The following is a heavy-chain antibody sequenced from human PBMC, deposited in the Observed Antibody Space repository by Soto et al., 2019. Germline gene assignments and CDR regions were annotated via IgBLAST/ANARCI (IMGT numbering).Heavy chain of an antibody. V-gene: IGHV4-34*01. CDR1: GGSLSDYY. Sequence: SETLSLTCAVYGGSLSDYYWNWLRQPPGKGLEWIGEVNHRGSSSYNPSLKSRADISVDTAMTQFSLKLRSVTAADTAVYYCARYQWNPGAFDPWGPGTQVTVSS. CDR3: ARYQWNPGAFDP. D-gene: IGHD1-20*01. CDR2: VNHRGSS. J-gene: IGHJ5*02.